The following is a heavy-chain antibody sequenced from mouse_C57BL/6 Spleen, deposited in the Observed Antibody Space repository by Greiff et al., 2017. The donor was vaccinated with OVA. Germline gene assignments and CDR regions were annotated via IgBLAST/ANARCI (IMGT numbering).Heavy chain of an antibody. D-gene: IGHD2-5*01. CDR3: AREGYSNDYAMDY. V-gene: IGHV1-18*01. CDR2: INPNNGGT. Sequence: VQLKQSGPELVKPGASVKIPCKASGYTFTDYNMDWVKQSHGKSLEWIGDINPNNGGTIYNQKFKGKATLTVDKSSSTAYMELRSLTSEDTAVYYWAREGYSNDYAMDYWGQGTSVTVSS. J-gene: IGHJ4*01. CDR1: GYTFTDYN.